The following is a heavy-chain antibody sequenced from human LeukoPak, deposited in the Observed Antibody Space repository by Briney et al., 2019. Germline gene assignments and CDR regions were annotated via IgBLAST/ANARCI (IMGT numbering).Heavy chain of an antibody. CDR1: VYSISSGYY. V-gene: IGHV4-38-2*01. CDR3: ATYYDSSGYLLGNDAFDI. Sequence: SETLSLTCAVSVYSISSGYYWGWIRQPPGKGLEWIGSIYHSGSTYYNPSLKSRVTISVDTSKNQFSLKLSSVTAADTAVYYCATYYDSSGYLLGNDAFDIWGQGTMVTVSS. J-gene: IGHJ3*02. D-gene: IGHD3-22*01. CDR2: IYHSGST.